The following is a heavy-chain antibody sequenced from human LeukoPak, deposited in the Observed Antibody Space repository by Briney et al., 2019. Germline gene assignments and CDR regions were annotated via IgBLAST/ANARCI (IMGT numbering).Heavy chain of an antibody. V-gene: IGHV3-30*18. Sequence: GGSLRLSCAASGFTFSSYWMHWVRQTPGKGLQWVAAILYDGSKKYYADSVKGRFSVYRDNSNYTLYLQMNSLKTEDTAVYSCANFDGDSQAFHIWGQGTMVTVSS. D-gene: IGHD3-9*01. CDR2: ILYDGSKK. CDR3: ANFDGDSQAFHI. CDR1: GFTFSSYW. J-gene: IGHJ3*02.